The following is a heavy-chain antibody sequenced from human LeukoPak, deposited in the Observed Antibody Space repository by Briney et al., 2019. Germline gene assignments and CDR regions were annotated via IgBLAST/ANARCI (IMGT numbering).Heavy chain of an antibody. V-gene: IGHV3-30*18. J-gene: IGHJ5*02. CDR3: AKDQPDIVVVVAATPNWFDP. CDR1: GFTFSSYG. Sequence: HSGRSLRLSCAASGFTFSSYGMHWVRQAPGKGLEWVAVISYDGSNKYYADSVKGRFTISRDNSKNTLYLQMNSLRAGDTAVYYCAKDQPDIVVVVAATPNWFDPWGQGTLVTVSS. CDR2: ISYDGSNK. D-gene: IGHD2-15*01.